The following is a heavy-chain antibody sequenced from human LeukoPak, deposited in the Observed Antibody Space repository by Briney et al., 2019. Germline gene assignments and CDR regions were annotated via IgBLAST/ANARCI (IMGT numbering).Heavy chain of an antibody. CDR2: IYTSGST. D-gene: IGHD2-15*01. CDR3: ARKNVVVVAATLLNYFDY. Sequence: SETLSLTCTVSGGSISNYYWSWIRQPAGKGLEWIGRIYTSGSTNYNPSLKSRVTMSVDTSKNQFSLKLSSVTAADTAVYYCARKNVVVVAATLLNYFDYWGQGTLVTVSS. V-gene: IGHV4-4*07. CDR1: GGSISNYY. J-gene: IGHJ4*02.